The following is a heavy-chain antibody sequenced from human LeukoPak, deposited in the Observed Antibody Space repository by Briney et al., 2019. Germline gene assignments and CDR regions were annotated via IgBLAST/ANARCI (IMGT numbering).Heavy chain of an antibody. CDR3: ARVGSSSWYVSWFDP. V-gene: IGHV3-11*01. J-gene: IGHJ5*02. D-gene: IGHD6-13*01. CDR2: ISSSGSTI. CDR1: GFTFSDYY. Sequence: GGSLRLSCAASGFTFSDYYMSWIRQAPGKGLEWVSYISSSGSTIYYADSVKGRFTISRDNAKNSLYLQMNSLRAEDTAVYYCARVGSSSWYVSWFDPWGQGTLVTVSS.